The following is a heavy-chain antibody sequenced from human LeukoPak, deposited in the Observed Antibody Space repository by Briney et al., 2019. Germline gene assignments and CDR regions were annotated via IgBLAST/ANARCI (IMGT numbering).Heavy chain of an antibody. Sequence: GGSLRLSCAGAGFTFSNYGMSWVRQAPGKGLEWVSVISRGGTETYHADSVKGRFTISRDNSKNTLYLQMNSLRAEDTAVYYCAKSAVRGAIPYFDYWGQGTLVTVSS. D-gene: IGHD3-10*01. J-gene: IGHJ4*02. V-gene: IGHV3-23*01. CDR2: ISRGGTET. CDR1: GFTFSNYG. CDR3: AKSAVRGAIPYFDY.